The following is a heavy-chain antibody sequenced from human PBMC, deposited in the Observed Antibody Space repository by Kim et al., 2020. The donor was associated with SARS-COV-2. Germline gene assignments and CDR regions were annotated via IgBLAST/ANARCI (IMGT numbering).Heavy chain of an antibody. CDR1: GFTFSSYA. CDR2: ISGSGGST. CDR3: AKSLGSLRYTHSGSYEGY. D-gene: IGHD1-26*01. J-gene: IGHJ4*02. V-gene: IGHV3-23*01. Sequence: GGSLRLSCAASGFTFSSYAMSWVRQAPGKGLEWVSAISGSGGSTYYADSVKGRFTISRDNSKNTLYLQMNSLRAEDTAVYYCAKSLGSLRYTHSGSYEGYWGQGTLVTVSS.